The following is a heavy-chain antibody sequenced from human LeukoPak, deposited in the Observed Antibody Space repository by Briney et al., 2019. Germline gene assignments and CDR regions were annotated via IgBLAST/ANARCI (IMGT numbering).Heavy chain of an antibody. V-gene: IGHV3-30*04. CDR2: ISYDGSIQ. CDR1: GFTFSNYA. D-gene: IGHD6-13*01. J-gene: IGHJ6*04. CDR3: ARVLVAAAGTVDNYYGMDV. Sequence: GGSLRLSCAASGFTFSNYAMHWVRQAPGKGLEWVAVISYDGSIQYYADSVKGRFTISRDKSKNTLYLQMNSLRAEDTAVYYCARVLVAAAGTVDNYYGMDVWGKGTTVTVSS.